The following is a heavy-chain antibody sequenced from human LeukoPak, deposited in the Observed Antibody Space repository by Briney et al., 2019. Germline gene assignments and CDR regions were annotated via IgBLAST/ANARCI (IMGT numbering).Heavy chain of an antibody. Sequence: GGSLRLSCVASGFTFNKYSMSWVRQAPGKGLEWITYIDGSSATIYYAESVKGRFTPSRDNAKNSVYLHMNSLRAEDTAVYYCATYGRDGYKGFFWGQGALVTVSS. V-gene: IGHV3-48*04. CDR2: IDGSSATI. J-gene: IGHJ4*02. D-gene: IGHD5-24*01. CDR3: ATYGRDGYKGFF. CDR1: GFTFNKYS.